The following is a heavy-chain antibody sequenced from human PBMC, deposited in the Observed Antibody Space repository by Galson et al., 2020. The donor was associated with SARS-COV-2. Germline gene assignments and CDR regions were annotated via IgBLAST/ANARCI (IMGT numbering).Heavy chain of an antibody. CDR3: ARTWITGTTSRIFDC. J-gene: IGHJ4*02. Sequence: SGPTLVKPTQTLTLTCTFSRFSLSTSGMCVSWIRQPPGKALEWLARIDWDGDKHYNTSLKTRFTISKDTSKNQVVLTMTNMDPVDTATYYCARTWITGTTSRIFDCWGQGTLVTVSS. CDR1: RFSLSTSGMC. D-gene: IGHD1-1*01. CDR2: IDWDGDK. V-gene: IGHV2-70*11.